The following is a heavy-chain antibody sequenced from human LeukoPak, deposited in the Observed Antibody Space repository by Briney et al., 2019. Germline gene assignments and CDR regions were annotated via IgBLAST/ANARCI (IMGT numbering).Heavy chain of an antibody. J-gene: IGHJ4*02. D-gene: IGHD3-22*01. CDR1: GYTLTELS. V-gene: IGHV1-24*01. CDR3: ARLSGGYYDSSGYYYGGRYFDY. Sequence: ASVTVSCKVSGYTLTELSMHWVRQAPGKGLEWMGGFDPEDGETIYAQKFQGRVTMTEDTSTDTAYMELSSLRSEDTAVYYCARLSGGYYDSSGYYYGGRYFDYWGQGTLVTVSS. CDR2: FDPEDGET.